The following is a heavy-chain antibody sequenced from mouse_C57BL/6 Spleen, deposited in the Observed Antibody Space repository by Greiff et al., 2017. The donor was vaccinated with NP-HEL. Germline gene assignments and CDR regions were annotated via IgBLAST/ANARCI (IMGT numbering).Heavy chain of an antibody. CDR1: GFTFSDYY. CDR2: ISNGGGST. J-gene: IGHJ1*03. V-gene: IGHV5-12*01. Sequence: EVKLMESGGGLVQPGGSLKLSCAASGFTFSDYYMYWVRQTPEKRLEWVAYISNGGGSTYYPDTVKGRFTISRDNAKNTLYLQMSRLKSEDTAMYYCARPNYYGSSYRYFDVWGTGTTVTVSS. CDR3: ARPNYYGSSYRYFDV. D-gene: IGHD1-1*01.